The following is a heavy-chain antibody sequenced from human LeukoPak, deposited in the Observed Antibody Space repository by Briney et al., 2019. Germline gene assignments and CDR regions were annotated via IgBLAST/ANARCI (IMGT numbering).Heavy chain of an antibody. CDR2: IYYSGST. CDR1: GGSISSYY. V-gene: IGHV4-59*01. D-gene: IGHD3-22*01. CDR3: ARGGHYYEGAFDI. Sequence: SETLSLTCTVSGGSISSYYWSWIRQPPGKGLEWIGYIYYSGSTNYNPSLKSRVTISVDTSKNQFPLKLSSVTAADTVVYYCARGGHYYEGAFDIWGQGTMVTVSS. J-gene: IGHJ3*02.